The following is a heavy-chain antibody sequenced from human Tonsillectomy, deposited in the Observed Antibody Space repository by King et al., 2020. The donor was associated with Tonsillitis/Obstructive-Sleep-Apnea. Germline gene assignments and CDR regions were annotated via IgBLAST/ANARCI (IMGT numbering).Heavy chain of an antibody. J-gene: IGHJ3*02. CDR3: ARGENSFDI. CDR1: GGTFSNFA. CDR2: AIPMFGTT. V-gene: IGHV1-69*12. D-gene: IGHD3-16*01. Sequence: QLVQSGAEVKKPGSSVKVSCKASGGTFSNFAITWVRQAPGQGLEWMGWAIPMFGTTNYAQKFQGRVTISADEGTTTAYMELSNLTSEDTALYFCARGENSFDIWGQGTMVIVSS.